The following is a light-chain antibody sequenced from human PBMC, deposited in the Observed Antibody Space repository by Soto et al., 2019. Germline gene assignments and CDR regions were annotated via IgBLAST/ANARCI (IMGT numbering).Light chain of an antibody. V-gene: IGKV3-20*01. CDR3: QQYGGSPGT. CDR2: GAS. J-gene: IGKJ1*01. CDR1: QSVTSNY. Sequence: EIVLTQSPGTLSFSPGERATLSCRASQSVTSNYLAWYQQRPGQAPRLLIYGASSRATGVPDRFSGSGSGTDFALTISRLEPEDFAVYYCQQYGGSPGTLGQGTKVDIK.